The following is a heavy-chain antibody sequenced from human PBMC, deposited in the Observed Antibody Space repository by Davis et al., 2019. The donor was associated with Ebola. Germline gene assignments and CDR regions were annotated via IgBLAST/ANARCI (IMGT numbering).Heavy chain of an antibody. V-gene: IGHV1-18*04. J-gene: IGHJ4*02. Sequence: ASVKVSCKASGYTFTGYYMHWVRQAPGQGLEWMGWISAYNGNTNYAQKLQGRVTMTTDTSTRTAYMELRSLRSDDTAVYYCARDHRIVAHGTPFDYWGQGTLVTVSS. CDR1: GYTFTGYY. CDR3: ARDHRIVAHGTPFDY. D-gene: IGHD6-13*01. CDR2: ISAYNGNT.